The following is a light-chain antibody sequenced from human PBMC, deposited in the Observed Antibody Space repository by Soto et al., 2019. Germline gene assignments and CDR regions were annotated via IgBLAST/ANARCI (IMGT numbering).Light chain of an antibody. Sequence: EIVMTQSPATLSVSPGERATLSCRASQSINYNLAWCQQKPGQVPRLLIYYASTRATGIPARFSGSGSGTEFTLTISSLQSEDFAVYYCQQYNSWPPITFGQGTRLEIK. CDR1: QSINYN. J-gene: IGKJ5*01. CDR3: QQYNSWPPIT. CDR2: YAS. V-gene: IGKV3-15*01.